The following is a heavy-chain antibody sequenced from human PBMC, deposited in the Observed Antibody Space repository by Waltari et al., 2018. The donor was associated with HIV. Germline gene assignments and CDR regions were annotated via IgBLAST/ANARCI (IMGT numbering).Heavy chain of an antibody. CDR3: ARDYGSGSYYNY. Sequence: EVQLVESGGGVVRPGGSLRLTGAASGFNFDDYGMSWVRQAPGKGLEWVSGINWNGGSTGYADSVKGRFTISRDNAKNSLYLQMNSLRAEDTALYYCARDYGSGSYYNYWGQGTLVTVSS. J-gene: IGHJ4*02. V-gene: IGHV3-20*04. CDR2: INWNGGST. CDR1: GFNFDDYG. D-gene: IGHD3-10*01.